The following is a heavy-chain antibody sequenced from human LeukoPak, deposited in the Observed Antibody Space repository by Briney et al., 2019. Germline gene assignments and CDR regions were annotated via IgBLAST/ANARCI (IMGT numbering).Heavy chain of an antibody. D-gene: IGHD5-12*01. CDR1: GFTVSSNY. J-gene: IGHJ4*02. Sequence: PGGSLRLSCAASGFTVSSNYMSWVRQAPGKGLEWVSVIYSGGSTDYAGSVKGRFTISRDNSENTLFLQMNSLRVEDTAVYYCARSLYSGYDYWGQGSLVTVSS. CDR2: IYSGGST. V-gene: IGHV3-53*01. CDR3: ARSLYSGYDY.